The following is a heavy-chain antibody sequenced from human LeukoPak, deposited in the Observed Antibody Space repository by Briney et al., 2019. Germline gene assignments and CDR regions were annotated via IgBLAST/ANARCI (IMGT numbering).Heavy chain of an antibody. J-gene: IGHJ4*02. CDR1: GFSFSKAW. Sequence: GGSLRLSCAASGFSFSKAWMTWVRQAPGKGLEWVSSISSSSGYIYYADLVKGRFTISRDNAKNSLYLQMNSLRAEVTAVYYCARDYSSSWYLSPGYFDYWGQGTLVTVSS. V-gene: IGHV3-21*01. CDR2: ISSSSGYI. CDR3: ARDYSSSWYLSPGYFDY. D-gene: IGHD6-13*01.